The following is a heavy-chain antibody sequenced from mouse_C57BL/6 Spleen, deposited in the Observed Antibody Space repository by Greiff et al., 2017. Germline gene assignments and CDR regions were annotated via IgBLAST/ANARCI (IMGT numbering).Heavy chain of an antibody. D-gene: IGHD2-5*01. V-gene: IGHV5-17*01. Sequence: EVQGVESGGGLVKPGGSLKLSCAASGFTFSDYGMHWVRQAPEKGLEWVAYISSGSSTIYYADTVKGRITISRDNAKNTLFLQMTSLRSEDTAMYYCASLSNPYYAVDYWGQGTSVTVSS. CDR1: GFTFSDYG. CDR2: ISSGSSTI. CDR3: ASLSNPYYAVDY. J-gene: IGHJ4*01.